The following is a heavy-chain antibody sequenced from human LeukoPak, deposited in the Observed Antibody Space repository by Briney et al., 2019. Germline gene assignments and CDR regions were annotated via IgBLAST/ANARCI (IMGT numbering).Heavy chain of an antibody. J-gene: IGHJ5*02. D-gene: IGHD4-17*01. CDR1: GFTFRSFA. CDR3: TKDPNGDYVGAFDP. CDR2: ITGNHGAT. V-gene: IGHV3-23*01. Sequence: GGSLRLSCAASGFTFRSFAMTWVRQAPGKGLEWVSSITGNHGATYNIDSVKGRFTISRDNSQNTLYLQMNSLRAEDTAVYYCTKDPNGDYVGAFDPWGQGTLVNVSS.